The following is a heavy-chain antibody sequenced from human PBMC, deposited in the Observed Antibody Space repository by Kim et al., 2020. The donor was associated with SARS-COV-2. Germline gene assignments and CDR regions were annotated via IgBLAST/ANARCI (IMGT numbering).Heavy chain of an antibody. V-gene: IGHV3-9*01. CDR2: ISWNSGTK. D-gene: IGHD3-10*01. CDR1: GFNFGDYD. CDR3: AKEGYGTRRAFDL. J-gene: IGHJ3*01. Sequence: GGSLRLSCEGSGFNFGDYDMHWVRQGPGKGLEWVSSISWNSGTKGYADSVKGRFTFSRDNAKKSLFLQMQSLRPEDTALYYCAKEGYGTRRAFDLWGQGTMVIVSS.